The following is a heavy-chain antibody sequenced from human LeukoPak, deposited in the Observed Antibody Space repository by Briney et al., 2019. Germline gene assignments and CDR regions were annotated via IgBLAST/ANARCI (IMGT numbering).Heavy chain of an antibody. CDR3: AIDLGY. CDR2: ISSSSSTI. Sequence: PGGSLRLSCAASGFTFSSYSMNWVRQAPGKGLEWVSYISSSSSTIYYADSVKGRFTISRDNAKNTLYLQMNSLRAEDTAVYYCAIDLGYWGQGTLVTVSS. D-gene: IGHD3-16*01. V-gene: IGHV3-48*04. CDR1: GFTFSSYS. J-gene: IGHJ4*02.